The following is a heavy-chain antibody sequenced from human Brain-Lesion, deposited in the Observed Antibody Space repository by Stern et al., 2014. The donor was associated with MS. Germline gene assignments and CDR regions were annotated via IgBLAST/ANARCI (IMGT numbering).Heavy chain of an antibody. D-gene: IGHD6-13*01. J-gene: IGHJ5*02. CDR1: GFTFTSSA. CDR3: AADPTTGSSSWYYIPNWFDP. V-gene: IGHV1-58*01. CDR2: IVVGRGNT. Sequence: QLVESGPEVKKPGTSVKVSCKASGFTFTSSAVQWVRQARGQPPEWIGWIVVGRGNTNYAQKFQERVTITRDMSTSTAYMELSSLRSEDTAVYYCAADPTTGSSSWYYIPNWFDPWGQGTLVTVSS.